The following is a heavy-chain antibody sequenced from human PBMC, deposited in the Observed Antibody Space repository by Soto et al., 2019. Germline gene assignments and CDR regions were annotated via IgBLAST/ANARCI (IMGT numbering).Heavy chain of an antibody. CDR2: INNDGSTT. V-gene: IGHV3-74*01. Sequence: GGSLRLSCAVSGFTFSTYWMHWVRQAPGKGLVWVSRINNDGSTTNYADSVKGRFTISRDSAKNTLYLQMDSLRAEDTAVYYCVGKGVGAPAYWGQGTLVTVSS. CDR3: VGKGVGAPAY. CDR1: GFTFSTYW. D-gene: IGHD1-26*01. J-gene: IGHJ4*02.